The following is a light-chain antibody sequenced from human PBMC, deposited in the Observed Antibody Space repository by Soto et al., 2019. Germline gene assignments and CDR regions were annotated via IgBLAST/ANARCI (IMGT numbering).Light chain of an antibody. V-gene: IGKV3-11*01. CDR1: QTVSRN. Sequence: EVVMTQSPATLSVSPGERATLSCRASQTVSRNLAWYQQRPGQAPRLLIYDASSRATGIPARFSGSGSGTDFTLTISSLEPEDFAVYYCQQRSNWPTFGQGTRLEIK. CDR2: DAS. CDR3: QQRSNWPT. J-gene: IGKJ5*01.